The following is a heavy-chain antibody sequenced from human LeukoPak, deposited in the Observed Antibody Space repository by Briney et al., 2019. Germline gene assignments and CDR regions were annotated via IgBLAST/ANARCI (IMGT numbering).Heavy chain of an antibody. V-gene: IGHV4-30-4*01. D-gene: IGHD2-2*01. CDR3: ARDGCSSTSCYGRGWFDP. CDR1: GGSISSGDYY. CDR2: IYHSGST. Sequence: PSETLSLTCTVSGGSISSGDYYWSWIRQPPGKGLEWIGYIYHSGSTYYNPSLKSRVTISVDTSKNQFSLKLSSVTAADTAVYYCARDGCSSTSCYGRGWFDPWGQGTLVTVSS. J-gene: IGHJ5*02.